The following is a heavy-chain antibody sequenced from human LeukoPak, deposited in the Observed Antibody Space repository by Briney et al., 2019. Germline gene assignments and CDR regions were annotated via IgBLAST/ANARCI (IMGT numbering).Heavy chain of an antibody. CDR3: ARGWIAARRAEFNY. Sequence: SETLSLTCTVSGGSISSYYWSWIRQPPGKGLEWIGYIYHSGSTNYNPSLESRVTISVDTSKNQFSLKLSSVTAADTAVYYCARGWIAARRAEFNYWGQGTLVTVSS. CDR1: GGSISSYY. V-gene: IGHV4-59*12. CDR2: IYHSGST. J-gene: IGHJ4*02. D-gene: IGHD6-6*01.